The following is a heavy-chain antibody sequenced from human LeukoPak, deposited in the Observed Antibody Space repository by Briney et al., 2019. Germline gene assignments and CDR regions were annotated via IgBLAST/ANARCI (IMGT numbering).Heavy chain of an antibody. V-gene: IGHV3-21*04. Sequence: GGSLRLSCAASGSTFSSYSMNWVRQAPGKGLEWVSSISSSSSYIYYADSVKGRFTISRDNSKNALYLQMNSLRAEDTALYYCAKRNSAAGAYDVWGQGTMVTVSS. CDR2: ISSSSSYI. CDR3: AKRNSAAGAYDV. J-gene: IGHJ3*01. CDR1: GSTFSSYS. D-gene: IGHD2-2*01.